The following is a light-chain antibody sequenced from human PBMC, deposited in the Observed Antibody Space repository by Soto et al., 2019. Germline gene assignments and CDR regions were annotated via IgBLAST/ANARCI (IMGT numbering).Light chain of an antibody. Sequence: EIVLTRSPGTLSLSPGERATLSCRASQSVSSSYLAWYQQKPGQAPSLLIYGASSRATGIPDRFSGSGSGTDFTLTISRLEPEDFSVYYCQQYGSSPLSCGGGTKVEIK. J-gene: IGKJ4*01. CDR3: QQYGSSPLS. V-gene: IGKV3-20*01. CDR1: QSVSSSY. CDR2: GAS.